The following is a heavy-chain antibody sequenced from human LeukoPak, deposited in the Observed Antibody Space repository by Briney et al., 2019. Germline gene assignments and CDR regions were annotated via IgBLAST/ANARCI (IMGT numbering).Heavy chain of an antibody. CDR1: GGSISSYY. D-gene: IGHD6-13*01. Sequence: SETLSLTCTVSGGSISSYYWSWVRQPAGKGLERIGRIYTSGSTNYNPSLKRRVTMSVDTSKNHFSLKLSSVTAADTAVYYCARGDDIAAAGTFDPWGQGTLSPSPQ. V-gene: IGHV4-4*07. CDR3: ARGDDIAAAGTFDP. J-gene: IGHJ5*02. CDR2: IYTSGST.